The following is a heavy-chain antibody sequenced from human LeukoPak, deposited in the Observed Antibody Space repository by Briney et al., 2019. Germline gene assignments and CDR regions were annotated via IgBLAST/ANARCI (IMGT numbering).Heavy chain of an antibody. CDR1: GYTFTSLD. V-gene: IGHV1-8*03. J-gene: IGHJ3*02. Sequence: ASVKVPCKASGYTFTSLDISWVRQANGQGLEWLGWMNPKNGNTGYAQKFRGRVTITRDTSESIAYMELSALRSNDTAVYYCARVHPGYKSAFLRAFDMWGQGTMVIVSS. D-gene: IGHD1-14*01. CDR2: MNPKNGNT. CDR3: ARVHPGYKSAFLRAFDM.